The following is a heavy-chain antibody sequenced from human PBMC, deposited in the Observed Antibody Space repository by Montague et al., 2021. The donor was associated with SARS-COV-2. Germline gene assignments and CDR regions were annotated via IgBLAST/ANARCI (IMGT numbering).Heavy chain of an antibody. Sequence: LSLSCAASGFTFSSYAMIWVRQPPGKGLEWIGEINHSGSTNYNPSLKSRVTISVDTSKNQFSLKLSSVTAADTAVYYCTREGYQVLWSDYYYYGMDVWGQGTTVTVSS. CDR3: TREGYQVLWSDYYYYGMDV. D-gene: IGHD2-2*01. V-gene: IGHV4-34*01. CDR2: INHSGST. J-gene: IGHJ6*02. CDR1: GFTFSSYA.